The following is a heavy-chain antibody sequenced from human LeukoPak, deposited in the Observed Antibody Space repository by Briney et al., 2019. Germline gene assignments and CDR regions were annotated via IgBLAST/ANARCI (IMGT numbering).Heavy chain of an antibody. CDR3: AGDQTKWELLYNWFDP. V-gene: IGHV4-39*07. CDR2: IYYSGST. D-gene: IGHD1-26*01. CDR1: GGSISSSSYY. Sequence: PSETLSLTCTVSGGSISSSSYYWGWIRQPPGKGLEWIGSIYYSGSTYYNPSLKSRVTISVDTSKNQFSLKLSSVTAADTAVYYCAGDQTKWELLYNWFDPWGQGTLVTVSS. J-gene: IGHJ5*02.